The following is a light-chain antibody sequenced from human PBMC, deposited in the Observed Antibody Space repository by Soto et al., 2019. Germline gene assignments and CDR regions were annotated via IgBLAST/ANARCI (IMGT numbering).Light chain of an antibody. CDR2: EVS. J-gene: IGLJ2*01. CDR1: SSDVGGYNY. V-gene: IGLV2-14*01. Sequence: QSALTQPASVSGSPGQSITISCTGTSSDVGGYNYVSWYQQHPGKAPKLMMSEVSNRPSGVSNRFSGSKSGNTASLTISGLQAEDEADYYCSSYTSSSTQVFGGGTKLTVL. CDR3: SSYTSSSTQV.